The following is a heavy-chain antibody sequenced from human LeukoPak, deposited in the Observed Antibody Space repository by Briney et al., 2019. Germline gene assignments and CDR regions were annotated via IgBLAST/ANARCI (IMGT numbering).Heavy chain of an antibody. V-gene: IGHV4-59*02. CDR1: GASVSSYY. CDR2: SGHTGSS. Sequence: SETLSLTCTVSGASVSSYYWSWIRKPPGKGLEWIGFSGHTGSSSYNASLKSRVSISVDKSMNHFSLRLTSVTTADTAVYYCARYYADVNGYYYYYDYWGQGTLVTV. CDR3: ARYYADVNGYYYYYDY. J-gene: IGHJ4*02. D-gene: IGHD3-22*01.